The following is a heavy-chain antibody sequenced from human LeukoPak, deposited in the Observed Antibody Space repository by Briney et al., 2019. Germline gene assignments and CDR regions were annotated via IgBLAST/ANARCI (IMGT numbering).Heavy chain of an antibody. CDR1: GFTFSNYN. J-gene: IGHJ4*02. Sequence: PGGSLRLSCAASGFTFSNYNMNWVRQAQGKGLEWVSSCSSSSSYIYYADSVKGRFTISRDNAKNSLYLQMNSLRAEDTAVYYCATGSSWYFEYWGQGTLVTVSS. CDR3: ATGSSWYFEY. V-gene: IGHV3-21*01. CDR2: CSSSSSYI. D-gene: IGHD6-13*01.